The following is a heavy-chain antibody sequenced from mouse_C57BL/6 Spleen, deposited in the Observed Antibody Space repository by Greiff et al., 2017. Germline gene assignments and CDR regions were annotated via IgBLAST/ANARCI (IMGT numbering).Heavy chain of an antibody. CDR1: GFSLTSYG. D-gene: IGHD2-4*01. J-gene: IGHJ4*01. CDR2: IWRGGST. CDR3: AKRLRDYDDYYAMDY. V-gene: IGHV2-5*01. Sequence: VQLQESGPGLVQPSQSLSITCTVSGFSLTSYGVHWVRQSPGKGLEWLGVIWRGGSTDYNAAFMSRLSITKDNSKSQVFFKMNSLQADDTAIYYCAKRLRDYDDYYAMDYWGQGTSVTVSS.